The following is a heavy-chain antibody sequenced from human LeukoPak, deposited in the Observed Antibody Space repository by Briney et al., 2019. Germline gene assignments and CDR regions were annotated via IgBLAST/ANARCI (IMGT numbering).Heavy chain of an antibody. CDR1: GFTFGDYA. Sequence: GGSLRLSCTASGFTFGDYAMSWVRQAPGKGLEWVGFIRSKAYGGTTEYAASVKGRFTISRDDSKSIAYLQMNSLKTEDTAVYYCTRDGADFDIWGQGTMVTVSS. D-gene: IGHD3-10*01. V-gene: IGHV3-49*04. J-gene: IGHJ3*02. CDR3: TRDGADFDI. CDR2: IRSKAYGGTT.